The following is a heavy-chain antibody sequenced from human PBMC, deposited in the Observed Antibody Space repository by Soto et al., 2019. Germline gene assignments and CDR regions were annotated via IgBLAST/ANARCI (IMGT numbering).Heavy chain of an antibody. V-gene: IGHV3-30*18. Sequence: QVQLVESGGGVVQPGRSLRLSCAASGFTFRSYGMHWVRQAPGKGLEWVAVISYDGSDKYFADSVKGRFTISRDNSKNTMNRQMNRLRAVYTGMCYCANDSDLVAAAYVIDHWGQGTLVTVSS. CDR2: ISYDGSDK. CDR3: ANDSDLVAAAYVIDH. CDR1: GFTFRSYG. D-gene: IGHD2-2*01. J-gene: IGHJ4*02.